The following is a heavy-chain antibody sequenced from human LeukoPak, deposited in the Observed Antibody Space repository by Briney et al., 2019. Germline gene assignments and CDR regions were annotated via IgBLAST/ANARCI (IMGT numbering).Heavy chain of an antibody. CDR1: GGSISSSSYY. Sequence: PSETLSLTCTVSGGSISSSSYYWGWIRQPPGKGLEWIGYIYYSGSTNYNPSLKSRVTISVDTSKNQFSLKLSSVTAADTAVYYCARLRLITMVRGVIGSRWFDPWGQGTLVTVSS. CDR2: IYYSGST. J-gene: IGHJ5*02. CDR3: ARLRLITMVRGVIGSRWFDP. V-gene: IGHV4-61*05. D-gene: IGHD3-10*01.